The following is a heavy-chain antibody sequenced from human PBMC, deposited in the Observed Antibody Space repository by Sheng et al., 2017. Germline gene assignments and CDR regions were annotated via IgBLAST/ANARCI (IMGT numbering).Heavy chain of an antibody. Sequence: QLQLQESGPGLVKPSETLSLTCTVSGGSISSSSYYWGWIRQPPGKGLEWIGSIYYSGSTLYNPSLKSRVTISIDTSKKQFSLKLSSVTAADTAVYYCARDKSGQWLVPLGMDVWGQGTAVTVSS. CDR2: IYYSGST. CDR3: ARDKSGQWLVPLGMDV. D-gene: IGHD6-19*01. V-gene: IGHV4-39*07. CDR1: GGSISSSSYY. J-gene: IGHJ6*02.